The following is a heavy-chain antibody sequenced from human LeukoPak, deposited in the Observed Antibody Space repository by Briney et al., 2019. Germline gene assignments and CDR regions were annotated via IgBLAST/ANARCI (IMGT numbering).Heavy chain of an antibody. J-gene: IGHJ6*03. CDR3: ARTPEGPYYYMDV. CDR1: GYTFTGYY. D-gene: IGHD2-15*01. Sequence: ASVKVSCKASGYTFTGYYMHWVRQAPGQGLEWMGWINPNSGGTNYAQKFQGRVAMTRDTSISTAYMELSRLRSDDTAVYYCARTPEGPYYYMDVWGKGTTVTISS. CDR2: INPNSGGT. V-gene: IGHV1-2*02.